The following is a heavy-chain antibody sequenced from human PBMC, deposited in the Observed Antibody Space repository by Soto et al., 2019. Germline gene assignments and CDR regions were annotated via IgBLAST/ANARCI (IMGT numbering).Heavy chain of an antibody. D-gene: IGHD6-13*01. CDR1: GGSISSYY. Sequence: QVQLQESGPGLVKPSETLSLTCTVSGGSISSYYWSWIRQPPGKGLEWIGYIYYSGSTNYNPSLKSRVTIPEDTSKNRSSLKLSSVTAADTAVYYCASITHFSSGSLFASWGQRTLVTVSS. V-gene: IGHV4-59*01. CDR3: ASITHFSSGSLFAS. J-gene: IGHJ4*02. CDR2: IYYSGST.